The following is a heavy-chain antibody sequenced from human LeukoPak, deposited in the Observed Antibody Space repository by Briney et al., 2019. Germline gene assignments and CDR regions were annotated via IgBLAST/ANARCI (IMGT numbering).Heavy chain of an antibody. Sequence: SETLSLTCTISGGSISSSSYYWDWIRQPPGKGLEWIGTIYYSGTTYYNPSLKSRVTISVDTSRNQFSLKLSSVTATDTAVYYCARMIGDDAFDIWGQGTMVTVSS. CDR1: GGSISSSSYY. CDR2: IYYSGTT. CDR3: ARMIGDDAFDI. D-gene: IGHD3-22*01. V-gene: IGHV4-39*01. J-gene: IGHJ3*02.